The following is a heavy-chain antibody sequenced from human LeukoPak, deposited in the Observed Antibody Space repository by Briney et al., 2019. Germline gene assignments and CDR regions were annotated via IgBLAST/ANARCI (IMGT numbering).Heavy chain of an antibody. D-gene: IGHD1-26*01. Sequence: GSLRLSCAASGFTFSSYEMNWVRQAPGKGLEWVSYISSSGSTIYYADSVKGRFTISRDNAKNSLYLQMNSLRAEDTAVYYCARDPGREDFYGMDVWGKGTTVTVSS. CDR2: ISSSGSTI. CDR3: ARDPGREDFYGMDV. CDR1: GFTFSSYE. V-gene: IGHV3-48*03. J-gene: IGHJ6*04.